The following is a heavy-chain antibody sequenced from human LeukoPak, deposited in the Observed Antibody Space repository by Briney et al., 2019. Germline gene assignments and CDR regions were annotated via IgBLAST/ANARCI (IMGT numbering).Heavy chain of an antibody. CDR1: GFTFGDYA. CDR3: ARERVTGTSYYYYYGMDV. CDR2: IWHDGSNK. Sequence: GGSLRLSCTASGFTFGDYAMSWVRQAPGKGLEWVAVIWHDGSNKYYAASVKGRFTISRDNSKNTLYLQMNSLRAEDTAVYYCARERVTGTSYYYYYGMDVWGQGTTVTVSS. V-gene: IGHV3-33*01. D-gene: IGHD6-19*01. J-gene: IGHJ6*02.